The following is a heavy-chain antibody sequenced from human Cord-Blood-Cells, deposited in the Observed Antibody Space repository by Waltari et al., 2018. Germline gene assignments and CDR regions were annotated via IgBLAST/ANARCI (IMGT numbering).Heavy chain of an antibody. J-gene: IGHJ4*02. Sequence: QVQLVQSGAEVKKPGASVKVSCKASGYTFTGYYKHWVRPAPGQGLEWMRWSTPNSGGTNYARKLQGRVTMTRDTSSSTAYMELSRLRSDDTAVYYCATGDFLTVDYWGQGTLVTVSS. V-gene: IGHV1-2*02. CDR2: STPNSGGT. D-gene: IGHD7-27*01. CDR1: GYTFTGYY. CDR3: ATGDFLTVDY.